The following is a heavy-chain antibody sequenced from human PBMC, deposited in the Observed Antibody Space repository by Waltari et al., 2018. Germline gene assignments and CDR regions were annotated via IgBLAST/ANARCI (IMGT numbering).Heavy chain of an antibody. CDR2: ISPNSGGT. J-gene: IGHJ4*02. V-gene: IGHV1-2*02. Sequence: QVQLGQSGAAVKKPGASVTVSCKTSGYIFTGHHLHWGRQAPGQGLEWMGWISPNSGGTHYSQKFQDRVTITRDTSISTAYMELSSLRFDDTAVYYCARDYGRRFDSWGQGTLVTVSS. D-gene: IGHD4-17*01. CDR1: GYIFTGHH. CDR3: ARDYGRRFDS.